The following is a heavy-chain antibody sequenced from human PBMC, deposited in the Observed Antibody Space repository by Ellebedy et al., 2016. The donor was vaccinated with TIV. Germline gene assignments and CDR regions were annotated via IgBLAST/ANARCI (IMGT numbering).Heavy chain of an antibody. CDR3: IKDILPGCADI. V-gene: IGHV3-9*01. Sequence: SLKISCAAAGFTLHDSAMHWVRQAPGKGQEWVSGISWNSDTIDYADSVKGRFTISRDYANNSLYLQMNSLRAEDTALYYCIKDILPGCADIWGQGTRVTVSS. D-gene: IGHD3-10*01. CDR1: GFTLHDSA. CDR2: ISWNSDTI. J-gene: IGHJ6*02.